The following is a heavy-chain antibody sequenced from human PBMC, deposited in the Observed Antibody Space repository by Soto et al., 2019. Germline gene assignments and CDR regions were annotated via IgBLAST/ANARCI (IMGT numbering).Heavy chain of an antibody. J-gene: IGHJ5*02. CDR3: ARHPSNFWFDP. CDR2: IYYSGST. V-gene: IGHV4-59*08. CDR1: GGSISSYY. Sequence: SETLSLTCTVSGGSISSYYWIWIRQPPGKGLEWIGSIYYSGSTYYNPSLKSRVTVSVDTSKNQFSLKLSSVTAADTAVYYCARHPSNFWFDPWGQGTLVTVSS. D-gene: IGHD4-4*01.